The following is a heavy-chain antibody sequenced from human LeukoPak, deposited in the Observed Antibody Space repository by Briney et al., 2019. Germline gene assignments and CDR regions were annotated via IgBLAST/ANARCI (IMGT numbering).Heavy chain of an antibody. V-gene: IGHV1-69*13. CDR2: IIPIFGTA. CDR1: GGTFSSYA. CDR3: ARGRAIVVVTAIEDYGMDV. Sequence: GASVKVSCKASGGTFSSYAISWVRQAPGQGLEWMGGIIPIFGTANYAQKFQGRVTITADESTSTACMELSSLRSEDTAVYYCARGRAIVVVTAIEDYGMDVWGQGTTVTVSS. J-gene: IGHJ6*02. D-gene: IGHD2-21*02.